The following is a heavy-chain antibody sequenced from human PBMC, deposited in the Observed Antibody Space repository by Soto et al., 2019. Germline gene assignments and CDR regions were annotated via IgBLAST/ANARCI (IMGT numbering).Heavy chain of an antibody. CDR1: GGTFSSYA. J-gene: IGHJ4*02. V-gene: IGHV1-69*13. CDR2: IIPIFGTA. Sequence: SVKVSCKASGGTFSSYAISWVRQAPGQGLEWMGGIIPIFGTANYAQKFQGRVTITADESTSTAYMELSSLRSEDTAVYYCARDRPHSSGWYFYFDYWGQGTLVTVSS. D-gene: IGHD6-19*01. CDR3: ARDRPHSSGWYFYFDY.